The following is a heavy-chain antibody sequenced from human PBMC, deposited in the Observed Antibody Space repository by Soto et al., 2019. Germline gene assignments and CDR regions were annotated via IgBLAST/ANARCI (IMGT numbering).Heavy chain of an antibody. V-gene: IGHV4-34*01. CDR3: ARAGKFGELAFAY. Sequence: SETLSLTCAVYGGSFSGYYWSWIRQPPGKGLEWIGEINHSGSTNYNPSLKSRVTISVDTSKNQFSLKLSSVTAADTAVYYCARAGKFGELAFAYWGQGTLVTVSS. J-gene: IGHJ4*02. D-gene: IGHD3-10*01. CDR2: INHSGST. CDR1: GGSFSGYY.